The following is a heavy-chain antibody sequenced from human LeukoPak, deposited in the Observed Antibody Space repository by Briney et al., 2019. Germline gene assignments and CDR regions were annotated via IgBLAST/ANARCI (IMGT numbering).Heavy chain of an antibody. CDR3: ARDPYSGNYGNYYCYYMDV. V-gene: IGHV3-21*01. CDR2: ITSSSTYI. J-gene: IGHJ6*03. D-gene: IGHD1-26*01. Sequence: GGSLRLSCAASGFTFNNYNMNWVRQAPGKALEWVSSITSSSTYIFYADSVKGRFTISRDNAKNSLYLQMNSLGPEDTAVYYCARDPYSGNYGNYYCYYMDVWGKGTTVTISS. CDR1: GFTFNNYN.